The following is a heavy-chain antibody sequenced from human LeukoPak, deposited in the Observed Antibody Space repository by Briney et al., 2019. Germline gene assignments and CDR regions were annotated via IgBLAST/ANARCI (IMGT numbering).Heavy chain of an antibody. CDR3: ARTGYMYGYPSFDY. CDR1: GGSISSSNW. D-gene: IGHD5-18*01. CDR2: IYHSGST. Sequence: PSETLSLTCAVSGGSISSSNWWSWVRQPPGKGLEWIGEIYHSGSTNYNPSLKSRVTISVDKSKNQFSLKLSSVTAADPAVYYCARTGYMYGYPSFDYWGQGTLVTVSS. V-gene: IGHV4-4*02. J-gene: IGHJ4*02.